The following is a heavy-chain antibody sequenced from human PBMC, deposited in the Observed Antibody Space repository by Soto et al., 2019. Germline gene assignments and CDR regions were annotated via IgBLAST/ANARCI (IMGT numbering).Heavy chain of an antibody. CDR1: GGTFSSYT. CDR2: IIPILGIA. D-gene: IGHD6-19*01. J-gene: IGHJ3*02. CDR3: ARDHSSGWSPLGGDAFYI. Sequence: GASVKVSCKASGGTFSSYTISWVRQAPGQGLEWMGRIIPILGIANYAQKFQGRVTITADKSTSTAYMELSSLRSEDTAVYYCARDHSSGWSPLGGDAFYIWGQGTMVTVSS. V-gene: IGHV1-69*04.